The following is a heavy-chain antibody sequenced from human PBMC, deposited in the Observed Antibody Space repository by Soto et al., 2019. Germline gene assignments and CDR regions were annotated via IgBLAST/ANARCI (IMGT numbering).Heavy chain of an antibody. D-gene: IGHD3-10*01. J-gene: IGHJ5*02. CDR2: IYYSGST. Sequence: SETLSLTCTVSGGSISSGGYYWSWIRQHPGKGLEWIGYIYYSGSTYYNPSLKSRVTISVDTSKNQFSLKLSSVTAADTAVYYCARDTYYYGSGSYQNNWFDPWGQGTLVTVSS. V-gene: IGHV4-31*03. CDR3: ARDTYYYGSGSYQNNWFDP. CDR1: GGSISSGGYY.